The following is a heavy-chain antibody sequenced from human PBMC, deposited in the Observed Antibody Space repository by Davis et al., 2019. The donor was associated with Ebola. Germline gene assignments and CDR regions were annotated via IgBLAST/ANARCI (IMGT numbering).Heavy chain of an antibody. V-gene: IGHV3-43*02. Sequence: GESLKISCVASGFTFGDNAMHWVRQAPGKGLEWVSHISGDGSSTSYADSVTGQFTFSRDNSKNSLYLQMNSLRSEDTAFYYCAKSRGYADPYFDYWGQGTLVTVSS. CDR1: GFTFGDNA. D-gene: IGHD4-17*01. CDR3: AKSRGYADPYFDY. J-gene: IGHJ4*02. CDR2: ISGDGSST.